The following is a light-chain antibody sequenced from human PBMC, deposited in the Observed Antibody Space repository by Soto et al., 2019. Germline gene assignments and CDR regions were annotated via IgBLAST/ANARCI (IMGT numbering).Light chain of an antibody. CDR2: GAS. V-gene: IGKV3-20*01. J-gene: IGKJ2*01. CDR1: QSVSSSY. CDR3: QQYGISPYT. Sequence: EIVLTQSPGTLTLSPGERATLSCRASQSVSSSYLAWYQHKPGQPPRLLISGASSRATGIPDRFSGSGSGTYFTRTISRLEPEDFEVYYCQQYGISPYTFGQGTKLEIK.